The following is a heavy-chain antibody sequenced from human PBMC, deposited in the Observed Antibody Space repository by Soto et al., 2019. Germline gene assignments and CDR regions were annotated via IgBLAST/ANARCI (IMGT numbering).Heavy chain of an antibody. V-gene: IGHV3-23*01. CDR3: AKDSPYSASYKEDAFDI. Sequence: GGSLRLSCAASGFTFSSYAMSWVRQAPGKGLEWVSAISGSGGSTYHADSVKGRFTISRDNFKNTLFLQMNSLRAEDTAVYYCAKDSPYSASYKEDAFDIWGQGTMVTVSS. D-gene: IGHD1-26*01. CDR1: GFTFSSYA. J-gene: IGHJ3*02. CDR2: ISGSGGST.